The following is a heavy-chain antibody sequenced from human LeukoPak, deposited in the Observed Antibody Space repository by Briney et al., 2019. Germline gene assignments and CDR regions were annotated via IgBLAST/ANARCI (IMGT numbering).Heavy chain of an antibody. CDR3: ARAGTAMSTLDY. CDR2: IIPIFGTA. J-gene: IGHJ4*02. D-gene: IGHD5-18*01. CDR1: GGTFSSYA. V-gene: IGHV1-69*13. Sequence: SVKVSCKASGGTFSSYAISWVRQAPGQGLEWMGGIIPIFGTANYAQKFQGRVTITADESTSTAYMELSSLRSGDTAVYYCARAGTAMSTLDYWGQGTLVTVSS.